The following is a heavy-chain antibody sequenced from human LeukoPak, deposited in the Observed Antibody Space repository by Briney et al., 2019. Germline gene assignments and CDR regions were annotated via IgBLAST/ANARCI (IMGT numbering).Heavy chain of an antibody. CDR2: IYYSGST. CDR3: ARARSHDSSGYTFDY. Sequence: SETLSLTCTVSGGSISSYYWSWIRQPPGKGLEWIGYIYYSGSTNYNPSLKSRVTISVDTSKNQFSLKLSSVTAADTAVYYCARARSHDSSGYTFDYWGQGTLVTVSS. CDR1: GGSISSYY. V-gene: IGHV4-59*01. J-gene: IGHJ4*02. D-gene: IGHD3-22*01.